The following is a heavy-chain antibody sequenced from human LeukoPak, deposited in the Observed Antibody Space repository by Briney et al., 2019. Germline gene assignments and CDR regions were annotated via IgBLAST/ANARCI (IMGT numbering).Heavy chain of an antibody. V-gene: IGHV3-30*02. CDR2: IRYDGSNK. D-gene: IGHD3-22*01. Sequence: GGSLRLSCAASGFTFSSYGMHWVRQAPGKGLEWVAFIRYDGSNKYYADSVKGRFTISRDNSKNTLYLKMNSLRAEDTAVYYCAKHWLLREKYFDYWGQGTLVTVSS. J-gene: IGHJ4*02. CDR3: AKHWLLREKYFDY. CDR1: GFTFSSYG.